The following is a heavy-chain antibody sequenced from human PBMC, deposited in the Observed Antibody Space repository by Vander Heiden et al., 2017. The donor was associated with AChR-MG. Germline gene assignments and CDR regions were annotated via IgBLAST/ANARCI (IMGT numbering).Heavy chain of an antibody. Sequence: QVQLVQSGSELKEPGASVRVSCEASGYTFTMYAMVWVRQAPGQGLEWMGWINTNTGNPTYAQGFRGRFVFSLDTSVNTAYLHINSLKAEDTAVYYCARDPRKGDALDIWGQGTMVTVAS. CDR1: GYTFTMYA. CDR2: INTNTGNP. J-gene: IGHJ3*02. V-gene: IGHV7-4-1*02. CDR3: ARDPRKGDALDI.